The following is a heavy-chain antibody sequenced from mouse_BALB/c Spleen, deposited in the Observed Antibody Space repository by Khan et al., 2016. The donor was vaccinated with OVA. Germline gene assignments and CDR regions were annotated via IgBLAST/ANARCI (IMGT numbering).Heavy chain of an antibody. CDR2: VSPGSGSP. V-gene: IGHV1S41*01. D-gene: IGHD1-1*01. J-gene: IGHJ4*01. CDR3: TRSNYDGNRLYAMDY. CDR1: GYTFTSYW. Sequence: DLVKPGASVKLSCKASGYTFTSYWINWIKQRPGQGLEWIGRVSPGSGSPYYNEIFKGKAPVTVDKASSTVYIQLNSLSSEDFAVYFCTRSNYDGNRLYAMDYWCQGPSVTVSS.